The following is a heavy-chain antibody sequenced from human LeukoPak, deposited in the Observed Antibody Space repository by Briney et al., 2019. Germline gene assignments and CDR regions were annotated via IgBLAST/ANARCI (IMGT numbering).Heavy chain of an antibody. V-gene: IGHV3-30-3*01. CDR2: ISYDGSNK. D-gene: IGHD6-13*01. Sequence: GRSLRLSRAASGFTFSSYAMHWVRQVPGKGLEWVAVISYDGSNKYYADSVKGRFTISRDNSKNTLYLQMNSLRAEDTAVYYCARGRAAAGPGDPYYFDYWGQGTLVTVSS. CDR3: ARGRAAAGPGDPYYFDY. J-gene: IGHJ4*02. CDR1: GFTFSSYA.